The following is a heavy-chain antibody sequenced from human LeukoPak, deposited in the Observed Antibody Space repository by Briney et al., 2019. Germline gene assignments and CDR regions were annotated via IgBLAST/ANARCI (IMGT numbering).Heavy chain of an antibody. D-gene: IGHD3-22*01. Sequence: PSETLSLTCAVYGGSFSGYYWSWTRQPPGKGLEWIGEINHSGSTNYNPSLKSRGTISLDTSKNQFSLKLSSVTAADTAVYYCAREGPDNYYDSSGYYRWGQGTLVTVSS. CDR3: AREGPDNYYDSSGYYR. V-gene: IGHV4-34*01. J-gene: IGHJ4*02. CDR1: GGSFSGYY. CDR2: INHSGST.